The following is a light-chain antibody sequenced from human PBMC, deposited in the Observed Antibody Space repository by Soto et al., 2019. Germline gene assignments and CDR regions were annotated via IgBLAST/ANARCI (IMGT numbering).Light chain of an antibody. CDR2: GAS. Sequence: DIQMTQSPSSLSASVGDRVTITCRTGQAISTYLNWYQHKPGTAPRLLVYGASRLQSGVPSRFSGSGSGTHFTLTISALQPEDFATYYCQQCHTTPTTFGQGTRVDIK. V-gene: IGKV1-39*01. CDR1: QAISTY. J-gene: IGKJ5*01. CDR3: QQCHTTPTT.